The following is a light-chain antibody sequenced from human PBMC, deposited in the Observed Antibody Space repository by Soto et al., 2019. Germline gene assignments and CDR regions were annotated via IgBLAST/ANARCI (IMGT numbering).Light chain of an antibody. CDR1: QGISSH. Sequence: DIQLTQSQSFLSASVGDRVTITCRASQGISSHLAWYQQKPGKAPKFLIYAASTLQSGVPSRFSGSGSGTEFTLTISSLQPEDFATYYCQQLNSYPITVGQGTRLEIK. J-gene: IGKJ5*01. CDR2: AAS. V-gene: IGKV1-9*01. CDR3: QQLNSYPIT.